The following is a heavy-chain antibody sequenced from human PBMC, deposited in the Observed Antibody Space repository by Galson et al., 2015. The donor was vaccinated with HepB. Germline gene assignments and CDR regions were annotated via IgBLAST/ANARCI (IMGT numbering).Heavy chain of an antibody. V-gene: IGHV3-23*01. Sequence: SLRLSCAASGFTFNKFAMSWVRQAPGKGLEWVSSISGSGGRTYYADSVKGRFTISRDSSKNTLYVQMNSLRAGDTALYYCAKSGRLELPTRSFFDYWGLGTLVTVSS. J-gene: IGHJ4*02. CDR2: ISGSGGRT. CDR1: GFTFNKFA. D-gene: IGHD1-26*01. CDR3: AKSGRLELPTRSFFDY.